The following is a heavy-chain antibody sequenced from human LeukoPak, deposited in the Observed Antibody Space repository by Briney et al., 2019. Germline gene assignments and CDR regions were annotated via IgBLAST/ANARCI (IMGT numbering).Heavy chain of an antibody. Sequence: GGSLRLSCAASGFTFSSYCMHWVRQAPGKGLEWVAVISYDGSNKYYADSVKGRFTISRDNSKNTLYLQMNSPRAEDTAVYYCAKDRIAARGWFDPWGQGTLVTVSS. J-gene: IGHJ5*02. CDR3: AKDRIAARGWFDP. D-gene: IGHD6-6*01. CDR1: GFTFSSYC. V-gene: IGHV3-30*18. CDR2: ISYDGSNK.